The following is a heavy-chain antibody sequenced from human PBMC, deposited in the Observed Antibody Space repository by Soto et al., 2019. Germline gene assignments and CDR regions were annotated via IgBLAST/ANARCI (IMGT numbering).Heavy chain of an antibody. J-gene: IGHJ6*02. D-gene: IGHD2-8*01. CDR1: GYTFTSYA. CDR3: ARDPYHVLMVNAPNLYGMDV. Sequence: ASAKVSSKASGYTFTSYAMHWVRQAPGQRLEWMGWINAGNGNTKYSQKFQGRLTLTTDTSTTTAYMELRSLRSDDTAVYYCARDPYHVLMVNAPNLYGMDVWGQGTTVTVS. CDR2: INAGNGNT. V-gene: IGHV1-3*01.